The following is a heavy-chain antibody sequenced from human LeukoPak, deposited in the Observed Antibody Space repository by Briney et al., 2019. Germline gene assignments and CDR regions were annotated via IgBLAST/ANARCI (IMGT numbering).Heavy chain of an antibody. V-gene: IGHV4-59*08. Sequence: SETLYLTCTVSGGSISSYYWSWIRQPPGKGLEWIGYIYYSGSTNYNPSLKSRVTISVDTSKNQFSLKLSSVTAADTAVYYCARAPGYYDSSGTPEGLDYWGQGTLVTVSS. J-gene: IGHJ4*02. CDR1: GGSISSYY. D-gene: IGHD3-22*01. CDR3: ARAPGYYDSSGTPEGLDY. CDR2: IYYSGST.